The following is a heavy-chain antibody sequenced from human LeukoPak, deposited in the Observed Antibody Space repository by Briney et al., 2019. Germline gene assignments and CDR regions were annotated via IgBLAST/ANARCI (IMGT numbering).Heavy chain of an antibody. CDR1: GFTFSSYA. D-gene: IGHD2-15*01. CDR3: AKHSDCSGSTCYKFDY. J-gene: IGHJ4*02. V-gene: IGHV3-23*01. Sequence: GGPLRLSCAASGFTFSSYAMSWVRQAPGKGLEWVSFISGGGGSTNYADSVKGRFTISRDNSKNTVYLQMNTLRAEDTALYYCAKHSDCSGSTCYKFDYWGQGSLVTASS. CDR2: ISGGGGST.